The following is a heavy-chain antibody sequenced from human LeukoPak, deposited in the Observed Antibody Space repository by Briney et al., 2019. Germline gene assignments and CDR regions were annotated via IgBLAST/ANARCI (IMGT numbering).Heavy chain of an antibody. CDR1: GFTFSSYS. CDR3: ARDPPFLHYYMDV. Sequence: GSLRLSCAASGFTFSSYSMNWVRQAPGKGLEWVSSISSSSSYIYYADLVKGRVTISRDNAKNSLYLQMNSLRAEDTAVYYCARDPPFLHYYMDVWGKGTTVTVSS. CDR2: ISSSSSYI. D-gene: IGHD2/OR15-2a*01. V-gene: IGHV3-21*01. J-gene: IGHJ6*03.